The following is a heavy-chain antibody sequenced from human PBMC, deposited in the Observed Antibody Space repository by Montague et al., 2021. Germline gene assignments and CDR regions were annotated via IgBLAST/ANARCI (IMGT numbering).Heavy chain of an antibody. CDR2: IYDSGTT. CDR3: ARERDRYYYMDI. CDR1: GGSISEFY. Sequence: SETLSLTCTVTGGSISEFYWSWIRQSPEKGLEWIGYIYDSGTTNYNPSLKSRVTISADTSMNQFSLNLRSVTAADTAVYYCARERDRYYYMDIWGKGTTITVS. V-gene: IGHV4-59*12. J-gene: IGHJ6*03.